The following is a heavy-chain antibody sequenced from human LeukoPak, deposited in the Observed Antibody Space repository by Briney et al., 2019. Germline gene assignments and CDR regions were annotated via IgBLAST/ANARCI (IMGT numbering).Heavy chain of an antibody. CDR3: TRYKRGTAMVSDY. J-gene: IGHJ4*02. CDR2: FRSKAYGGTT. V-gene: IGHV3-49*04. CDR1: GFTFGEYA. D-gene: IGHD5-18*01. Sequence: PGGPMRLSCTPSGFTFGEYAMSWVRHAPGKGLEWVTFFRSKAYGGTTEYASSMKGRFTLLRDDSKSIAYLQMNSLTTEDTAVYYCTRYKRGTAMVSDYWGQGTLVTVSS.